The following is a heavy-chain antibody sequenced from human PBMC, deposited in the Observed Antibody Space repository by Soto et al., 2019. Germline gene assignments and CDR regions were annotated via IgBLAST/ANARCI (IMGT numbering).Heavy chain of an antibody. Sequence: SETLSLTCSVSGFVISRGYYWSWVRQPPGKGLEWIGSIYPSVSSYHNPSLATRLRLSIDTSKNQFTLNLTSVTAADTALYFCAREKVGTTFFDNWGQGIQVTVSS. CDR1: GFVISRGYY. V-gene: IGHV4-38-2*02. J-gene: IGHJ4*02. D-gene: IGHD1-1*01. CDR3: AREKVGTTFFDN. CDR2: IYPSVSS.